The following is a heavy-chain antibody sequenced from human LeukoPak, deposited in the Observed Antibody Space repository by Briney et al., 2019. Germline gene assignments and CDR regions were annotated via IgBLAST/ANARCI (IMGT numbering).Heavy chain of an antibody. CDR1: GFTFSSYA. J-gene: IGHJ6*02. CDR2: ISGSGGST. CDR3: AKRGSSSVYYYGMDV. Sequence: PGGSLRLSCAASGFTFSSYAMSWVRQAPGKGLEWVSAISGSGGSTYYADSVKGRFTISRDNSKNTLYLQMNSLRAEDTVVYYCAKRGSSSVYYYGMDVWGQGTTVTVSS. V-gene: IGHV3-23*01. D-gene: IGHD6-6*01.